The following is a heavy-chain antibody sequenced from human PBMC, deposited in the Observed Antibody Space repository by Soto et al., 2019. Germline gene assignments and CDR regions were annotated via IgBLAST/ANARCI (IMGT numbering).Heavy chain of an antibody. CDR1: GGTFSSYA. Sequence: SVKVSCKASGGTFSSYAISWVRQAPGQGLEWMGGIIPIFGTANYAQKFQGRVTITADESTSTAYMELSSLRSEDTAVYYCAKWFGESYYYYGMDVWGQGTTVTVSS. D-gene: IGHD3-10*01. CDR2: IIPIFGTA. J-gene: IGHJ6*02. V-gene: IGHV1-69*13. CDR3: AKWFGESYYYYGMDV.